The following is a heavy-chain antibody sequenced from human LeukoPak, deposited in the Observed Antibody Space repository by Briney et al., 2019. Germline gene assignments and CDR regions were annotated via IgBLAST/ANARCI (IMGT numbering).Heavy chain of an antibody. D-gene: IGHD3-3*01. CDR2: INPNSGGT. Sequence: ASVKVSCKASGYTFTGYYVHWVRQAPGQGLEWMGWINPNSGGTNYAQKFQGRVTMTRDTSISTAYMELSRLRSDDTAVYYCARDSGRSGYYPSDYWGQGTLVTVSS. CDR3: ARDSGRSGYYPSDY. V-gene: IGHV1-2*02. J-gene: IGHJ4*02. CDR1: GYTFTGYY.